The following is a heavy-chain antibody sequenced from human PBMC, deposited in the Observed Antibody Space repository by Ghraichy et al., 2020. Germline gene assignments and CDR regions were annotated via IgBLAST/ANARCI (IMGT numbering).Heavy chain of an antibody. CDR3: AKDRDYYDSSGYYFNDFDI. CDR2: IGGSGSRT. V-gene: IGHV3-23*01. J-gene: IGHJ3*02. Sequence: GGSLRLSCAPSAFTFSNYAMTWVRQAPGKGLEWVSTIGGSGSRTYYTDSVKGRFTISRDNSKNTLYLQMNSLRAEDTAVYYCAKDRDYYDSSGYYFNDFDIWGQGTPVTVSS. CDR1: AFTFSNYA. D-gene: IGHD3-22*01.